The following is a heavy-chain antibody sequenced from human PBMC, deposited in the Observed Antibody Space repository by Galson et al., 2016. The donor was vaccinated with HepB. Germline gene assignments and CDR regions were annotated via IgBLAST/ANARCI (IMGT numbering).Heavy chain of an antibody. Sequence: SLRLSCAASGFTFNNYGMHWFRQAPGKGLEWVAVMSHDGGNTYFEDSVKGRFILSRDNSKSTLYLQMNSLKTEDTAMYYCAKGLSPYFGGPEYWSQGTLVTVSS. V-gene: IGHV3-30*18. J-gene: IGHJ4*02. CDR3: AKGLSPYFGGPEY. CDR1: GFTFNNYG. D-gene: IGHD2-21*01. CDR2: MSHDGGNT.